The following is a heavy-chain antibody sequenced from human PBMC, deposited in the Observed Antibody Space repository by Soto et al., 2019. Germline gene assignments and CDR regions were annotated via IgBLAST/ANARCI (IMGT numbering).Heavy chain of an antibody. D-gene: IGHD5-12*01. Sequence: GSLRLSCAASGFTFSSYSMNWVRQAPGKGLEWVSYISSSSSTIYYADSVKGXXXXSXDNAKNSLYLQMNSLRAEDTAVYYCAKDLVAENYYYYGMDVWGQGTTVTVSS. CDR3: AKDLVAENYYYYGMDV. V-gene: IGHV3-48*01. CDR1: GFTFSSYS. J-gene: IGHJ6*02. CDR2: ISSSSSTI.